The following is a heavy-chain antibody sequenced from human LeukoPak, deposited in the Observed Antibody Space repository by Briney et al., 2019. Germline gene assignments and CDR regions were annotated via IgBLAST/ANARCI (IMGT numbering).Heavy chain of an antibody. CDR2: ISAYNGNT. V-gene: IGHV1-18*01. CDR1: GYTFTSYG. D-gene: IGHD6-19*01. Sequence: ASVKVSCKASGYTFTSYGISWVRQAPGQGLERMGWISAYNGNTNYAQKLQGRVTMTTDTSTSTAYMELRSLRSDDTAVYYCARVPRSSSGWYTEDAFDIWGQGTMVTVSS. J-gene: IGHJ3*02. CDR3: ARVPRSSSGWYTEDAFDI.